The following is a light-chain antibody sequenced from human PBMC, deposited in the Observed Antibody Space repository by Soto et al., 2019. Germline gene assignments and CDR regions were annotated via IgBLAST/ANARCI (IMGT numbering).Light chain of an antibody. CDR1: QSVNTNY. CDR2: GTS. Sequence: EIVLTQSPGTLSLSPGESATLSCRASQSVNTNYLAWYQQKPGQAPRLLFYGTSSRATGIPDRFSGSGSGTDFTLTISRMEPEDFAVYYCQQYGSSFTFGPGTKVDIK. J-gene: IGKJ3*01. V-gene: IGKV3-20*01. CDR3: QQYGSSFT.